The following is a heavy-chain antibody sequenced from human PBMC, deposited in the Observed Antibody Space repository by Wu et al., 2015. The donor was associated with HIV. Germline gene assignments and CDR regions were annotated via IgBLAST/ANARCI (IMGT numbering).Heavy chain of an antibody. CDR2: IDHSESA. CDR3: AGGYCSGGTCHGFQL. CDR1: GGSFSGYY. J-gene: IGHJ5*02. D-gene: IGHD2-15*01. Sequence: QVQLQQWGAGLLKPSETLSLTCGVNGGSFSGYYRIWIRQPPGKGLEWIGDIDHSESATYNPSLKSRVTISGDTSKKQFFLNLKSVTAADTAVYFCAGGYCSGGTCHGFQLWGQGTLVIVSS. V-gene: IGHV4-34*02.